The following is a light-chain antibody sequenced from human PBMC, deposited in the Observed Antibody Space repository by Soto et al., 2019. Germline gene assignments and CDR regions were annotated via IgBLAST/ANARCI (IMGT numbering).Light chain of an antibody. V-gene: IGLV2-14*01. Sequence: QPVLTQPASVSGSPGQSITISCTGTSSDVGGYNYVSWYQQHPGKAPKLMIYDVSNRPSGVSNRFSGSKSGNTASLTISGLQAEDAADYYCSSYTSSSVVFGGGTQLTVL. CDR2: DVS. CDR3: SSYTSSSVV. CDR1: SSDVGGYNY. J-gene: IGLJ2*01.